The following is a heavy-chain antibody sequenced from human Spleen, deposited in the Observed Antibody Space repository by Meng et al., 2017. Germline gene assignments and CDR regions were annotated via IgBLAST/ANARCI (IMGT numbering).Heavy chain of an antibody. D-gene: IGHD1-1*01. Sequence: SLKISCAASGFTFDDYAMHWVRQAPGKGLEWVSGISWNSGSIGYADSVKGRFTISRDNAKNSLYLQMNSLKTEDTGVYFCTGHIDYWGQGTLVTVSS. CDR3: TGHIDY. V-gene: IGHV3-9*01. J-gene: IGHJ4*02. CDR2: ISWNSGSI. CDR1: GFTFDDYA.